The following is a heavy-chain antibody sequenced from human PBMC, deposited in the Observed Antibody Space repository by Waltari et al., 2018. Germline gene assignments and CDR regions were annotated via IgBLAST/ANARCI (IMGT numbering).Heavy chain of an antibody. D-gene: IGHD5-12*01. CDR1: GFTFSSYG. CDR3: ANDIVATTKYYYYYGMDV. J-gene: IGHJ6*02. CDR2: IRYDGSNK. Sequence: QVQLVESGGGVVQPGGSLRLSCAASGFTFSSYGMHWVRQAPGKGLEWVAFIRYDGSNKYYADSVKCRFTISRDNSKNTLYLQMNSLRAEDTAVYYCANDIVATTKYYYYYGMDVWGQGTTVTVSS. V-gene: IGHV3-30*02.